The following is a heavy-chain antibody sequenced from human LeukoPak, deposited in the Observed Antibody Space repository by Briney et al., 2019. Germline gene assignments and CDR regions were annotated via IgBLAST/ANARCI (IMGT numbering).Heavy chain of an antibody. CDR2: ISGSGGST. CDR1: GFTFSSYA. V-gene: IGHV3-23*01. CDR3: AGRGIAVSGSNYYFDY. D-gene: IGHD6-19*01. Sequence: GGSLRLSCAASGFTFSSYAMSWVRQAPGKGLEWVSAISGSGGSTYYADSVKGRFTISRDNSRNTVYLQMNSLRAEDTAVYYCAGRGIAVSGSNYYFDYWGQGTLVTVSS. J-gene: IGHJ4*02.